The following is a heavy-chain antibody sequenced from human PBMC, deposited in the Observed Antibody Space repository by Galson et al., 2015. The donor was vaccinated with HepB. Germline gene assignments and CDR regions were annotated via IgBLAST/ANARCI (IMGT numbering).Heavy chain of an antibody. CDR1: GGSISSYY. CDR2: IYYSGST. V-gene: IGHV4-59*01. CDR3: ARVSRRSYLATHFDL. Sequence: SETLSLTCTVSGGSISSYYWSWIRQPPGKGLEWIGYIYYSGSTNYNPSLKSRVTISVDTSKNQFSLKLSSVTAADTAVYYCARVSRRSYLATHFDLWGRGTLVTVSS. D-gene: IGHD1-26*01. J-gene: IGHJ2*01.